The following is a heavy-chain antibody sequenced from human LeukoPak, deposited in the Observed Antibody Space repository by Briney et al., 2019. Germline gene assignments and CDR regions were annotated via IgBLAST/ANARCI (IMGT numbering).Heavy chain of an antibody. V-gene: IGHV4-39*01. J-gene: IGHJ4*02. D-gene: IGHD2-2*02. CDR3: ARYCSSTSCYTEWDY. CDR1: GGSISSYY. CDR2: IYYSGST. Sequence: PSETLSLTCTVSGGSISSYYWSWIRQPPGKGLEWIGSIYYSGSTYYNPSLKSRVTISVDTSKNQFSLKLSSVTAADTAVYYCARYCSSTSCYTEWDYWGQGTLVTVSS.